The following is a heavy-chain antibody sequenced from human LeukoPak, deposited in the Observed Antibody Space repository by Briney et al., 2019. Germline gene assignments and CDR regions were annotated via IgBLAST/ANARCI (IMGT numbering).Heavy chain of an antibody. Sequence: SETLSLTCAVSHDSFSSHYWTWIRQPPGKGLEWIGHISYIGSTNYNPSLKSRVTISIDTSKNQFSLKLTSVTAADTAVYYCARDLVTVTKGFDIWGQGTMVSVSS. D-gene: IGHD4-17*01. CDR3: ARDLVTVTKGFDI. V-gene: IGHV4-59*11. CDR1: HDSFSSHY. J-gene: IGHJ3*02. CDR2: ISYIGST.